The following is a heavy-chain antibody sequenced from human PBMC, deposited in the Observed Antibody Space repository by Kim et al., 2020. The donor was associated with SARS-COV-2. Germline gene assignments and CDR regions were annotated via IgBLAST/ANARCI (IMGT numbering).Heavy chain of an antibody. Sequence: SETLSLTCTVSGGSISSGGYYWSWIRQHPGKGLEWIGYIYYSGSTYYNPSLKSRVTISVDTSKNQFSLKLSSVTAADTAVYYCARGDYAFYFDYWGQGTLVTVSS. V-gene: IGHV4-31*03. CDR2: IYYSGST. CDR1: GGSISSGGYY. CDR3: ARGDYAFYFDY. D-gene: IGHD4-17*01. J-gene: IGHJ4*02.